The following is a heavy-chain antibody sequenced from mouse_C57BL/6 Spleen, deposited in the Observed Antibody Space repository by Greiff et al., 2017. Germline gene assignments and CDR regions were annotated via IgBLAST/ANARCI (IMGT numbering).Heavy chain of an antibody. CDR1: GFTFSSYA. J-gene: IGHJ3*01. Sequence: EVHLVESGGGLVKPGGSLKLSCAASGFTFSSYAMSWVRQTPEQRLEWVATISDSGSYTYYPDNVKGRFTISRDNAKNNLFLQMSHLKSEDTAMYYCAREDYDSAYWGQGTMVTVSA. D-gene: IGHD2-4*01. CDR2: ISDSGSYT. CDR3: AREDYDSAY. V-gene: IGHV5-4*01.